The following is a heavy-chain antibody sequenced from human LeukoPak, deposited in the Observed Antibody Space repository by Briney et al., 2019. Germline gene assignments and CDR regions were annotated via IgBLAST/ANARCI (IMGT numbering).Heavy chain of an antibody. D-gene: IGHD5-18*01. J-gene: IGHJ4*02. CDR2: ISESGTGT. CDR3: AKDIAQGYTYGSIEQDY. V-gene: IGHV3-23*01. Sequence: GGSLRLSCTASGFTFSTYAMSWVRQAPGKGLEWVSAISESGTGTYYADSVKGRFTISRDNSKNTLSLQMNSLRAEDTAVYYCAKDIAQGYTYGSIEQDYWGQGTLVTVSS. CDR1: GFTFSTYA.